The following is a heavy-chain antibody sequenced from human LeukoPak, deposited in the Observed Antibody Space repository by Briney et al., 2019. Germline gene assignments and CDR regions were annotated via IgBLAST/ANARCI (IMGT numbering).Heavy chain of an antibody. CDR2: IIPIFGTA. CDR3: ARSVNYDSSGYYYGAFDI. D-gene: IGHD3-22*01. Sequence: ASVKVSCKASGGTFSSYAISWVRQAPGQGLEWMGGIIPIFGTANYAQKFQGRVTITADESTSTAYMELSSLGSEDTAVYYCARSVNYDSSGYYYGAFDIWGQGTMVTVSS. V-gene: IGHV1-69*13. J-gene: IGHJ3*02. CDR1: GGTFSSYA.